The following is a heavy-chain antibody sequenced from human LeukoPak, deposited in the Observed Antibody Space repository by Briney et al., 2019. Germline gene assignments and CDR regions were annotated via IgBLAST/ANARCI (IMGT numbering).Heavy chain of an antibody. J-gene: IGHJ4*02. V-gene: IGHV4-39*07. Sequence: SETLSLTCTVSGGSISSSSYYWGWIGQPPGKGLEWIGSIYYSGSTYYNPSLKSRVTISVDTSKNQFSLKLSSVTAADTAVYYCARDRGDGYDYFWDYWGQGTLVTVSS. CDR3: ARDRGDGYDYFWDY. CDR1: GGSISSSSYY. D-gene: IGHD5-12*01. CDR2: IYYSGST.